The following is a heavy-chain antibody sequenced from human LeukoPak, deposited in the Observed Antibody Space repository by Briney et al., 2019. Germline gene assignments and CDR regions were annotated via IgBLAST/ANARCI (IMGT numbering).Heavy chain of an antibody. V-gene: IGHV3-7*01. D-gene: IGHD3-10*01. J-gene: IGHJ4*02. CDR2: LNQDGSEK. CDR1: GFTFSNYW. CDR3: ARPMNTGGSGSHYRPLGH. Sequence: GGSLRLSCAASGFTFSNYWMSWVRQAPGKGLEWVANLNQDGSEKSYVDSVKGRFTISRDNAQKSVDLLMNSLRAEDTAVYYCARPMNTGGSGSHYRPLGHWGQGTLVTVSS.